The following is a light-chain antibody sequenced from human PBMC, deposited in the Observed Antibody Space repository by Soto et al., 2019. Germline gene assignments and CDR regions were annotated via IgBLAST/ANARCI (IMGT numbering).Light chain of an antibody. CDR3: AAWDDSLKGGV. CDR2: SNN. Sequence: QSVLTQPPSASGTPGQRVTISCSGSSSNIGSKTVNWYQQLPGTAPKVLIYSNNQRPSGVPDRFSGSKSGTSASLAISGLQSEDEADYYCAAWDDSLKGGVFGGGTKLTVL. J-gene: IGLJ3*02. CDR1: SSNIGSKT. V-gene: IGLV1-44*01.